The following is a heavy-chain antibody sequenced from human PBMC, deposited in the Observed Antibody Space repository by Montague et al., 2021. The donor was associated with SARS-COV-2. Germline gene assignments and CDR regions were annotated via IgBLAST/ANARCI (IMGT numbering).Heavy chain of an antibody. CDR2: INHSGST. V-gene: IGHV4-34*01. D-gene: IGHD3-16*02. J-gene: IGHJ5*01. CDR3: ARGYDYFWGIYRYLHWFDP. Sequence: SETLSLTCAVYGGSFSGYYWSWIRQPPGKGLEWIGEINHSGSTNYNPSLKSRVTISVDTSKNQFSLKLSSVTAADTAVYYCARGYDYFWGIYRYLHWFDPWGQGTMVTVSS. CDR1: GGSFSGYY.